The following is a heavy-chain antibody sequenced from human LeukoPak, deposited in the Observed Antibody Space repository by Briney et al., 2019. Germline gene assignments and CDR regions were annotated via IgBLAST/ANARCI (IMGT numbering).Heavy chain of an antibody. V-gene: IGHV5-10-1*01. CDR2: IDPSDSYS. Sequence: GESLKISCKGSGYTFTNYWIAWVRQIPGKGLEWMGRIDPSDSYSNYSPSFQGHVTISADKSISTAYLQWSSLKASDTAMYYCARQIGSSGYYYWGQGTLVTVSS. CDR1: GYTFTNYW. J-gene: IGHJ4*02. CDR3: ARQIGSSGYYY. D-gene: IGHD3-22*01.